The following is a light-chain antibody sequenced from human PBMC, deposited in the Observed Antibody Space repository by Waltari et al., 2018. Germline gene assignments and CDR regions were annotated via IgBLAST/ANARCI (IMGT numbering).Light chain of an antibody. V-gene: IGKV1-27*01. CDR2: AAS. J-gene: IGKJ2*01. CDR1: QGIANY. CDR3: QKYNTAPYP. Sequence: DVQLTQSPSSLSASVGERVTIPCRASQGIANYLAWYQQKPGRAPTLLIYAASPLESGVPSRFSGSGSGTDFTLTISSLQPEDAATYYCQKYNTAPYPFGRGTKLEIK.